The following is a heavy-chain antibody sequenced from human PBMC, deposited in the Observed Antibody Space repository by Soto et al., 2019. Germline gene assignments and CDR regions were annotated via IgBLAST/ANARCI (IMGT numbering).Heavy chain of an antibody. CDR3: AGSTVTTPMVFNY. J-gene: IGHJ4*02. Sequence: PSETLSLTCTVSGGSISSGRYYWSWIRQPPGKGLEWIGYIYYSGSTYYNPSLKSRVTISVDTSKNQFSLKLSSVTAADTAVYFCAGSTVTTPMVFNYWGQGTLVTVSS. CDR2: IYYSGST. D-gene: IGHD4-17*01. CDR1: GGSISSGRYY. V-gene: IGHV4-30-4*01.